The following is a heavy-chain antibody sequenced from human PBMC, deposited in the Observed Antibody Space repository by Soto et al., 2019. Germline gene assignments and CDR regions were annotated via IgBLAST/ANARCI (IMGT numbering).Heavy chain of an antibody. CDR1: GYTFTSYA. J-gene: IGHJ4*02. CDR3: ARAISGYVS. Sequence: GASVKVSCKASGYTFTSYAMHWVRQAPGQGLEWMGWINTGNGNTRYSQRFQGRVTLTTDTSASTAYMDVSSLTSEDTAVYYCARAISGYVSWGQGTLVTVSS. CDR2: INTGNGNT. D-gene: IGHD5-12*01. V-gene: IGHV1-3*04.